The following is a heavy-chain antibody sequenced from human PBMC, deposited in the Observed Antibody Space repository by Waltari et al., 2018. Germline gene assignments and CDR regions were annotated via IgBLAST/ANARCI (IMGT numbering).Heavy chain of an antibody. CDR1: VFSLSNYG. D-gene: IGHD3-10*01. CDR3: AKDAFGNTYLDY. Sequence: QVQLVESGGGVVQPGKSLRLSCVASVFSLSNYGMHWVRQTPGRGLEWVALTWSYGSVEYYADAVRGRFTVSRDNSKNILYLDMDSLRVDDTATYYCAKDAFGNTYLDYWGQGTLVTVSS. V-gene: IGHV3-33*03. J-gene: IGHJ4*02. CDR2: TWSYGSVE.